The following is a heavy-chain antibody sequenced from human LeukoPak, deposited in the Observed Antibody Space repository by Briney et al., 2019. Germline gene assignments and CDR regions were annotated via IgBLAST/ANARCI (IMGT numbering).Heavy chain of an antibody. Sequence: PGGSLRLSCEASGFTFTDYYMACIRQAPGEWLEWVAYLSGSGDNRYYADSMKGRFTISRDNAKSSVYLEMHGLRPEDTALYYCARGESGFDIWGQGTMVTVSS. D-gene: IGHD1-26*01. J-gene: IGHJ3*02. V-gene: IGHV3-11*01. CDR3: ARGESGFDI. CDR2: LSGSGDNR. CDR1: GFTFTDYY.